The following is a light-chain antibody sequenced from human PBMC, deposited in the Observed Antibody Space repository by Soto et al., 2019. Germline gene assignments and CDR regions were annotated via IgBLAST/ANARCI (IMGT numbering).Light chain of an antibody. Sequence: EIVLTQSPGTLSLSPGDTATLSCRASKSVSSNNLSWYHQKPGQTPRLLIYGASSRATGIPDRFSGSGSGTDFTLTISRLEPEVFAVYYCQQYDNSITFGQGTRLEIE. CDR1: KSVSSNN. V-gene: IGKV3-20*01. CDR3: QQYDNSIT. CDR2: GAS. J-gene: IGKJ5*01.